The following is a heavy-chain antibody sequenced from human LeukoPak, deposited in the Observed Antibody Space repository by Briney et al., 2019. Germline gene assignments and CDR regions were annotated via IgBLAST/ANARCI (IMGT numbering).Heavy chain of an antibody. CDR3: ARAFEYYYGSGSYPTPWFDP. V-gene: IGHV4-59*01. J-gene: IGHJ5*02. D-gene: IGHD3-10*01. CDR2: IYYSGST. CDR1: GGSISSYY. Sequence: SETLSLTCTVSGGSISSYYWSWIRQPPGKGLEWIGYIYYSGSTNYNPPLKSRVTISVDTSKNQFSLKLSSVTAADTAVYYCARAFEYYYGSGSYPTPWFDPWGQGTLVTVPS.